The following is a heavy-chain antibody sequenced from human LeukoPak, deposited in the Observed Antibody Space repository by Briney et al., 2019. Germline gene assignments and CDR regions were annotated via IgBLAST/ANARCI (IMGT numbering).Heavy chain of an antibody. CDR3: ARGSLLYGSNSGVDY. CDR1: GYTFTSYD. CDR2: MNPNSGNT. Sequence: ASVKVSCKASGYTFTSYDINWVRQATGQGLEGMGWMNPNSGNTGYAQKFQGRVTMTRNTSISTAYMELSSLRSADAAVYYCARGSLLYGSNSGVDYWGQGTLVTVSS. J-gene: IGHJ4*02. V-gene: IGHV1-8*01. D-gene: IGHD4-23*01.